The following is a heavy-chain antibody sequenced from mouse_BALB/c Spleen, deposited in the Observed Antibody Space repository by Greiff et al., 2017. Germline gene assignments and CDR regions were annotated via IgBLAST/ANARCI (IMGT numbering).Heavy chain of an antibody. CDR3: VRGADDLAY. Sequence: EVQVVESGGGLVQPKGSLKLSCAASGFTFNTYAMNWVRQAPGKGLEWVARIRSKSNNYATYYADSVKDRFTISRDDSQSMLYLQMNNLKTEDTAMYYCVRGADDLAYWGQGTLVTVSA. J-gene: IGHJ3*01. V-gene: IGHV10-1*02. CDR1: GFTFNTYA. CDR2: IRSKSNNYAT. D-gene: IGHD2-12*01.